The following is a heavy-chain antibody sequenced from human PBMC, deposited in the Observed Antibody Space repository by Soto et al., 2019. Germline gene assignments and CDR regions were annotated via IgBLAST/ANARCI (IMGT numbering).Heavy chain of an antibody. D-gene: IGHD3-22*01. V-gene: IGHV4-59*01. Sequence: SETLSLTCTVSGGSISSDYWSWIRQPPGKGLEWVGYVYNNGGTKYNPSLKSRVTISVDTSNNQFSLKLTSVTAADTAVYYCARGYYYDTSGYYSAVDIWGQGTMVTVSS. CDR2: VYNNGGT. CDR1: GGSISSDY. J-gene: IGHJ3*02. CDR3: ARGYYYDTSGYYSAVDI.